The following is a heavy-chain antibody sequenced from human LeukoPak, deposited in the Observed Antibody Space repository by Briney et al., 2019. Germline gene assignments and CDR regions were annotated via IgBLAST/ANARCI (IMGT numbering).Heavy chain of an antibody. V-gene: IGHV3-30*02. J-gene: IGHJ4*02. CDR1: GFTFSSYG. Sequence: GGSLRLSCAASGFTFSSYGMHWVRQAPGKGLEWVAFIRYDGSNKYYADSVKGRFTISRDNSKNTLYLQMNSLRAEDMALYYCAKGSLVTAMVTPFDYWGQGTLVTVSS. CDR3: AKGSLVTAMVTPFDY. D-gene: IGHD5-18*01. CDR2: IRYDGSNK.